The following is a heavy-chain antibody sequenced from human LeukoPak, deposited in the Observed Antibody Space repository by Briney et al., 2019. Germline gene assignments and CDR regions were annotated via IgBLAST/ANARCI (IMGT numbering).Heavy chain of an antibody. CDR1: GGSISSGDYY. CDR2: IYYSGST. V-gene: IGHV4-61*08. D-gene: IGHD3-22*01. Sequence: PSETLSLTCTVSGGSISSGDYYWSWIRQPQGKGLEWIGYIYYSGSTYYNPTRKSRVTISVDTSKTQFSLKLSSVTAADTAVYYCARDYYDSSGYYTRWFDPWGQGTLVTVSS. J-gene: IGHJ5*02. CDR3: ARDYYDSSGYYTRWFDP.